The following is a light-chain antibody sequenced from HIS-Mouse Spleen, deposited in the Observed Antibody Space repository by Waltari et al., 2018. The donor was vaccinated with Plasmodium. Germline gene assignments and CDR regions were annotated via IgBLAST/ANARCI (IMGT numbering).Light chain of an antibody. Sequence: QSALTQPASVSGSPGKSIPIPCPGTSSYVGRYNYVSWYQQHPAKAPKLMISEVSKRPSGFSKRFSGSKSGNTASLTISGLQAEDEADYYCSSYTSSSPWVFGGGTKLTVL. CDR1: SSYVGRYNY. CDR3: SSYTSSSPWV. V-gene: IGLV2-14*01. CDR2: EVS. J-gene: IGLJ3*02.